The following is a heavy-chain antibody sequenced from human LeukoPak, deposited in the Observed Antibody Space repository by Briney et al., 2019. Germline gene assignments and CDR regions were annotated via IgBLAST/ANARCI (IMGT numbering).Heavy chain of an antibody. Sequence: GGSLRLSCAASGFTFSDYYMSWIRQAPGKGLEWVSYISSSSSYTNYADSVKGRFTISSDKAKNTTYLHRNSLRAEDTAVYYCAREFGQCYGANWFFFSDTWGQGFRVTVSS. V-gene: IGHV3-11*05. J-gene: IGHJ4*02. D-gene: IGHD4-23*01. CDR1: GFTFSDYY. CDR3: AREFGQCYGANWFFFSDT. CDR2: ISSSSSYT.